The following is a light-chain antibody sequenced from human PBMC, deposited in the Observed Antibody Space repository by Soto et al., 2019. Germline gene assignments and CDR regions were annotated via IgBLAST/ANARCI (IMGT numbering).Light chain of an antibody. CDR2: SNN. CDR1: RSNIGSNT. CDR3: AAWDDSLSGPA. V-gene: IGLV1-44*01. J-gene: IGLJ2*01. Sequence: QSVLTQPPSASGTPGQRVTMSCSGGRSNIGSNTVNWYQQVPGTAPRLIMHSNNKRPSGVPDRFSASKSGTSASLAISDLQSKDEADYYCAAWDDSLSGPAFGGGTKLTVL.